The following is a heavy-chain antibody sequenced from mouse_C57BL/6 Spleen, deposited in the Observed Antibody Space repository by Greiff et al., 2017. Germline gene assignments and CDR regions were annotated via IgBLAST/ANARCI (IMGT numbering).Heavy chain of an antibody. CDR1: GFTFSSYA. D-gene: IGHD2-5*01. CDR3: TRDGGPYYSNDYAMDY. CDR2: ISSGGDSI. V-gene: IGHV5-9-1*02. Sequence: EVHLVESGAGLVKPGGSLKLSCAASGFTFSSYAMSWVRQTPEKRLEWVAYISSGGDSIYYAENVKGRFTISRDNARNTRYLQMSSLKSEDTATYYCTRDGGPYYSNDYAMDYWGQGTSVTVSS. J-gene: IGHJ4*01.